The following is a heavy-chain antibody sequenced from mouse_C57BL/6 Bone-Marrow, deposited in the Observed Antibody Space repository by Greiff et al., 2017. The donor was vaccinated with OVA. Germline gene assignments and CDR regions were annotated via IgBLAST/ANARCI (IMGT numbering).Heavy chain of an antibody. CDR3: TTFITTVPSFAY. CDR2: IDPENGDT. V-gene: IGHV14-4*01. J-gene: IGHJ3*01. Sequence: VQLQQSGAELVRPGASVKLSCTASGFNIKDDYMHWVKQRPEQGLEWIGWIDPENGDTEYASKFQGKATITADTSSNTAYLQLSSLTSEDTAVYYCTTFITTVPSFAYWGQGTLVTVS. D-gene: IGHD1-1*01. CDR1: GFNIKDDY.